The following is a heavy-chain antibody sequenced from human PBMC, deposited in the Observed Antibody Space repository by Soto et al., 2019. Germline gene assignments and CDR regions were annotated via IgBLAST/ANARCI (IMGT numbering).Heavy chain of an antibody. V-gene: IGHV1-18*01. D-gene: IGHD4-17*01. CDR1: RYTFTSYG. J-gene: IGHJ4*02. CDR3: ARDHYGGNSHFDY. Sequence: ASVQVSCKASRYTFTSYGISWVRQAPGQGLEWMGWISAYNGNTNYAQKFQGWVTMTRDTSISTAYMELSRLRSDDTAMYYCARDHYGGNSHFDYWGQGTLVTVSS. CDR2: ISAYNGNT.